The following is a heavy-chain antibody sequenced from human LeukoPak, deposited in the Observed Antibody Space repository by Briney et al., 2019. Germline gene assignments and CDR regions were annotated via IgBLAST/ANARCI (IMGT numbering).Heavy chain of an antibody. V-gene: IGHV3-23*01. CDR2: ISDSGGST. CDR1: GFTFSKYV. CDR3: ASAYADFDY. J-gene: IGHJ4*02. Sequence: PGGSLRLSCAASGFTFSKYVMSWVRQAPGKGLEWVSAISDSGGSTYYADSVKGRFTISRDNSKNTLYLQMNGLRAEDTAVYYCASAYADFDYWGQGTLVTVSS. D-gene: IGHD2-8*01.